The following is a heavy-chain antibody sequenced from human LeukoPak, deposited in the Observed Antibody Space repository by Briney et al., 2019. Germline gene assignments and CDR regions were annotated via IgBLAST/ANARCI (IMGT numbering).Heavy chain of an antibody. J-gene: IGHJ4*02. CDR2: ISGSGGST. Sequence: GGSLRLSCAASGFTFSSYAMSWVRQAPGKGLEWVSAISGSGGSTYYADSVKGRFTISRDNSENTLYLQMNSLRAEDTAVYYCAKYDSSWYYWSFSDYWGQGTLVTVSS. V-gene: IGHV3-23*01. CDR3: AKYDSSWYYWSFSDY. CDR1: GFTFSSYA. D-gene: IGHD6-13*01.